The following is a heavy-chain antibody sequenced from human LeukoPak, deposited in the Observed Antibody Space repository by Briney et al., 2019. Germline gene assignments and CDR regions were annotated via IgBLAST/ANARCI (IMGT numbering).Heavy chain of an antibody. J-gene: IGHJ4*02. CDR1: GGSLSDYY. Sequence: PSETLSLTCTVSGGSLSDYYWSWIRQPPGKGLEWIGYIYYSGTTNYNPSLKSRVTVSVDTSKNQFSLKLSSVTAADTAVYYCARSAVTGPGWIDYWGQGTLVTVSS. V-gene: IGHV4-59*01. D-gene: IGHD6-19*01. CDR3: ARSAVTGPGWIDY. CDR2: IYYSGTT.